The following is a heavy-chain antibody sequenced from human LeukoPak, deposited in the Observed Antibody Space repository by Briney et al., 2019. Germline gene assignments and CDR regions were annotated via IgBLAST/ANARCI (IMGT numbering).Heavy chain of an antibody. CDR3: ARTSYLPYFQH. Sequence: SETLSLTCTVSGGSISSGGYSWSWIRQAPGKGLEWIGYIYYSGSTYYNPSLKSRVTISVDTSKNQFSLKLGSVTAADTAVYYCARTSYLPYFQHWGQGTLVTVSS. J-gene: IGHJ1*01. CDR1: GGSISSGGYS. D-gene: IGHD3-16*02. CDR2: IYYSGST. V-gene: IGHV4-30-4*07.